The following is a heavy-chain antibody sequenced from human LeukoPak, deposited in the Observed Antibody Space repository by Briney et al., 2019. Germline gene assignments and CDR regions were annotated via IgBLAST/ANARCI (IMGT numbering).Heavy chain of an antibody. Sequence: PGGSLRLSCAASGFTFDNYAMNWVRQAPGKGLEWVSYISGGGAKRHYSDSVKGRFTISRDNPKNTLYLQINNLRAEDTATYYCAKCSAGYYNDAFDIWGRGTMVTVSS. CDR1: GFTFDNYA. D-gene: IGHD3-10*02. J-gene: IGHJ3*02. CDR2: ISGGGAKR. V-gene: IGHV3-23*01. CDR3: AKCSAGYYNDAFDI.